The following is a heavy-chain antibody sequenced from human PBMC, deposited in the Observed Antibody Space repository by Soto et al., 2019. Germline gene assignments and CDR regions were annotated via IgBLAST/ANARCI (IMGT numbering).Heavy chain of an antibody. CDR3: AKGDNYYGSGSYYNDY. J-gene: IGHJ4*02. CDR1: GFTFSSYA. Sequence: GGSLRLSCAASGFTFSSYAMSWVRQAPGKGLEWVSAISGSGGSTYYEDSVKGRITIYRDKSKNTLYLQMNSLRAEDTAVYYCAKGDNYYGSGSYYNDYWGQGTLVTVSS. D-gene: IGHD3-10*01. CDR2: ISGSGGST. V-gene: IGHV3-23*01.